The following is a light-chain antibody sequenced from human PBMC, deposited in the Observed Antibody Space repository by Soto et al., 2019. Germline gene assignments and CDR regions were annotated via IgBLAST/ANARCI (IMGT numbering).Light chain of an antibody. J-gene: IGLJ1*01. Sequence: QSALIQPPSVSGPPGQAVTISCTGTSSDVGSYDYVSWYQQHPGTVPKPMMYNVNTQPSGVPDRFSGSKSGKMASMTISGLQAEDEADYYCSSYAGSNNLGVFGTGTKLTVL. CDR1: SSDVGSYDY. V-gene: IGLV2-8*01. CDR3: SSYAGSNNLGV. CDR2: NVN.